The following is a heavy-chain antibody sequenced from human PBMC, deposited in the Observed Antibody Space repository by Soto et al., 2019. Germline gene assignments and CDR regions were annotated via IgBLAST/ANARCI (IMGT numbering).Heavy chain of an antibody. CDR1: GFTFSSYW. CDR3: ARYSRSSAGYYFDIDV. Sequence: EVQLVESGGGLVQPGGSLRLSCAASGFTFSSYWMHWVRQAPGKGLVWVSRIDSDGSSTTYADSVKGRFTISRDNAKNTLYLQMNSLRAEDTAVYYCARYSRSSAGYYFDIDVWGQGTKVTVSS. V-gene: IGHV3-74*01. J-gene: IGHJ6*02. D-gene: IGHD6-6*01. CDR2: IDSDGSST.